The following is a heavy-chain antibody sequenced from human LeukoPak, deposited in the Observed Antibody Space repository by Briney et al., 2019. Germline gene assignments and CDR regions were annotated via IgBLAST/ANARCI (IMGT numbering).Heavy chain of an antibody. CDR2: IIPIFGTA. Sequence: SVKVSCKTSGGTFSSYAISWVRQAPGQGLEWMGGIIPIFGTANYAQKFQGRVTITADKSTSTAYMELSSLRSEDTAVYYCARRSGRKGGDFDYWGQRTLVTVSS. CDR1: GGTFSSYA. CDR3: ARRSGRKGGDFDY. J-gene: IGHJ4*02. D-gene: IGHD3-16*01. V-gene: IGHV1-69*06.